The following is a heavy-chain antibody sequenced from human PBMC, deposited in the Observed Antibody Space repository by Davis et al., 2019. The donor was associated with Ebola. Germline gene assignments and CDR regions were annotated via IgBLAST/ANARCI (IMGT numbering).Heavy chain of an antibody. V-gene: IGHV3-48*02. CDR1: GFTFSSYS. Sequence: GESLKISCAASGFTFSSYSMNWVRQAPGKGLEWVSYISSSSSIIYYAASVKGRFTISRDNAKNSLYLQINSLRDDDTAVYYCARGRVLRNWNPSYNWFDPWGQGTLVTVSS. CDR2: ISSSSSII. J-gene: IGHJ5*02. D-gene: IGHD1-20*01. CDR3: ARGRVLRNWNPSYNWFDP.